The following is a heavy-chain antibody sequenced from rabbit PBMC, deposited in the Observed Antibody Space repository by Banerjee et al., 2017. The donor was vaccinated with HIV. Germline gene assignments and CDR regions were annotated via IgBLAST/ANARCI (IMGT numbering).Heavy chain of an antibody. CDR3: ARNDYSSAWGAYL. J-gene: IGHJ4*01. D-gene: IGHD4-1*01. V-gene: IGHV1S43*01. Sequence: GRFTISRSTSLNTVDLKMTSLTAADTATYFCARNDYSSAWGAYLWGQGTLVTVS.